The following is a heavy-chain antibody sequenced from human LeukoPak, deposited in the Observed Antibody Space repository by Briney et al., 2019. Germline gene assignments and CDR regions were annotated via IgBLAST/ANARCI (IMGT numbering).Heavy chain of an antibody. J-gene: IGHJ4*02. Sequence: GGSLRLSCAASGLTFSTYSMNWVRKAPGKGLEWVSAISGSGGSTYYADSVKGRFTISRDNSKNTLYLQMNSLGADDTAVYYCAKGIWGYFDYWGQGTLVTVSS. CDR1: GLTFSTYS. CDR2: ISGSGGST. D-gene: IGHD3-16*01. CDR3: AKGIWGYFDY. V-gene: IGHV3-23*01.